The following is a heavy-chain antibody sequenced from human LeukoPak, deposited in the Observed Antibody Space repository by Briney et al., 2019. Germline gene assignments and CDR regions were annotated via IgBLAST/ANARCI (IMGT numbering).Heavy chain of an antibody. CDR3: ARGGWYTDY. D-gene: IGHD6-19*01. V-gene: IGHV3-30*03. J-gene: IGHJ4*02. CDR1: GFTFSSYG. Sequence: GRSLRLSCAASGFTFSSYGMHWVRQAPGKGLEWVAVISYDGSNKYYADSVKGRFTISRDNSKNTLYLQMNSLRAEDTAVYYCARGGWYTDYWGQGILVTVSS. CDR2: ISYDGSNK.